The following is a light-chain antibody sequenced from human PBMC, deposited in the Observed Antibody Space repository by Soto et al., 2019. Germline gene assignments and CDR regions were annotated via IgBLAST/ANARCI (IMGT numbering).Light chain of an antibody. V-gene: IGKV3-11*01. Sequence: EIVLTKSPDTLYLSPGERATLSCRASQSVSSYLAWYQQKPCQALRLLIYDTFKRATGIPARFSGSGSGTDVTLAISCREPEDFAVYYCVQCSSLPWTVGQGSKVEI. CDR3: VQCSSLPWT. CDR2: DTF. CDR1: QSVSSY. J-gene: IGKJ1*01.